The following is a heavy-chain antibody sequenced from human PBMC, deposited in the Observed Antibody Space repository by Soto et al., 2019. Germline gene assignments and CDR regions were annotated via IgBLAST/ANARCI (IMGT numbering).Heavy chain of an antibody. D-gene: IGHD3-16*01. Sequence: SETLSVTCPVSGGSISGYYWSWIRQPPGKGLEWIGYIYYSGSTNYNPSLKSRVTISVDTSKNQFSLKLSSVTAADTAVYYCAREVDGGHYYYYGMDVWGQGTTVTVSS. CDR2: IYYSGST. CDR1: GGSISGYY. V-gene: IGHV4-59*01. J-gene: IGHJ6*02. CDR3: AREVDGGHYYYYGMDV.